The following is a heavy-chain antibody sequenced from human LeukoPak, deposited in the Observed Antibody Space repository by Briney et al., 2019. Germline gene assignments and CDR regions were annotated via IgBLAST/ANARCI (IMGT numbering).Heavy chain of an antibody. D-gene: IGHD6-19*01. J-gene: IGHJ4*02. Sequence: GGSLRLSCAASGFSVGTYYVSWVRQAPGKGLEWVSVVYSGGTTYYADSVKSRFIIYRNTSMKTVLLQMDILRDEDTAVYYGAKATSVAGTIFGYWGQGSLVTVSS. CDR1: GFSVGTYY. CDR2: VYSGGTT. CDR3: AKATSVAGTIFGY. V-gene: IGHV3-66*01.